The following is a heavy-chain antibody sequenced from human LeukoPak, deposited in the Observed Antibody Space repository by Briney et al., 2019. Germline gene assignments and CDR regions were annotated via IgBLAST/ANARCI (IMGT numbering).Heavy chain of an antibody. CDR1: GFTFSSYG. J-gene: IGHJ4*02. CDR2: ISYDGSNK. CDR3: AKETTEWELQSSFDY. D-gene: IGHD1-26*01. V-gene: IGHV3-30*18. Sequence: AGGSLRLSCAASGFTFSSYGMHWFRQAPGKGLEWVAVISYDGSNKYYADSVKGRFTISRDNSKNTLYLQMNSLRAEDTAVYYCAKETTEWELQSSFDYWGQGTLVTVSS.